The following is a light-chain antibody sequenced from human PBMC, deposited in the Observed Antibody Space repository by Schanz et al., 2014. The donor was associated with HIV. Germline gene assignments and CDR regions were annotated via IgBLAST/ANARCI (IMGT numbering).Light chain of an antibody. J-gene: IGKJ1*01. CDR2: KAS. Sequence: DIQMTQSPSTLSASVGDRVTITCRASQSISSWLAWYQHKPGKAPKLLIYKASSLESGVPSRFSGSGSGTEFTLTISSLQAEDVAVYYCQQYYNTPPTFGQGTKVEVK. V-gene: IGKV1-5*03. CDR1: QSISSW. CDR3: QQYYNTPPT.